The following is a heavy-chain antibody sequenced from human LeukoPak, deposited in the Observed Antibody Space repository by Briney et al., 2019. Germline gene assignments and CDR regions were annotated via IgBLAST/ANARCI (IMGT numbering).Heavy chain of an antibody. CDR2: IYWDDDK. CDR3: AQLLGVAALDY. D-gene: IGHD2-15*01. Sequence: SGPTLVKPTQTLTLTCTFSGFSLSTSGVGVGWIRQPPGKSLEWLALIYWDDDKRYSPSLKSRLTITKDTSKNQVVPTMTNMDPVDTATYYCAQLLGVAALDYWGQGTLVTVSS. CDR1: GFSLSTSGVG. V-gene: IGHV2-5*02. J-gene: IGHJ4*02.